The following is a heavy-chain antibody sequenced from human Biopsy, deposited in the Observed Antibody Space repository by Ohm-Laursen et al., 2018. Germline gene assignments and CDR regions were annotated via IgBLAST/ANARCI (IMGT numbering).Heavy chain of an antibody. V-gene: IGHV2-70*04. D-gene: IGHD1-26*01. CDR3: ARASASQYYGVDV. Sequence: TQTLTLTGTFSGFSFTTVGMRVTWIRQAPGKALEWLAHIDWAGDTRYNASLKSRLSISKDTFKDQVVLTMTDIDPVDTATDYCARASASQYYGVDVWGQGTSVTVSS. J-gene: IGHJ6*02. CDR1: GFSFTTVGMR. CDR2: IDWAGDT.